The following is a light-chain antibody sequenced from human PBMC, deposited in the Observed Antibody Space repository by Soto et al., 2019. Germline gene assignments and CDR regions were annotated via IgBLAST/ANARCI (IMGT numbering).Light chain of an antibody. V-gene: IGKV1-27*01. CDR3: QKYYAALIT. Sequence: DIQMTQSPSALSASVGDRVTITCRASQGISNSLAWYQQKPGKVPQLLIYGASTLQSGVPSRFSGSGSGTDLTLTISNLQPEDVATYYCQKYYAALITFGPGTRVHIK. J-gene: IGKJ3*01. CDR1: QGISNS. CDR2: GAS.